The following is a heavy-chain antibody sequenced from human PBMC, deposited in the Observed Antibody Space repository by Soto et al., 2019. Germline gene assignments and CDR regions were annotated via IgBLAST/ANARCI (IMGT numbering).Heavy chain of an antibody. V-gene: IGHV1-18*01. J-gene: IGHJ4*02. CDR3: AREGLYCSGTSCYAVYYFDY. D-gene: IGHD2-2*01. CDR1: GYTFTNYD. CDR2: ISTYNGNS. Sequence: RASVKVSCKASGYTFTNYDISWVRQAPGQGLEWMGWISTYNGNSNYAQKFQDRVTMTTDTSTSTAYMELRSLRSDDTAVYHCAREGLYCSGTSCYAVYYFDYWGQGTLVTVSS.